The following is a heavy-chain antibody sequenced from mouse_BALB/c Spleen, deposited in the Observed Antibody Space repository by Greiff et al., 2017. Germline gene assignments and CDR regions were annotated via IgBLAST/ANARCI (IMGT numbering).Heavy chain of an antibody. J-gene: IGHJ2*01. V-gene: IGHV2-9*02. D-gene: IGHD3-1*01. Sequence: VQLQESGPGLVAPSQSLSISCTVSGFSLTSYGVHWVRQPPGKGLEWLGVIWAGGSTNYNSALMSRLSISKDNSKSQVFLKMNRLQTDDTAMYCCARDRGLTVDYWGQGTTLTVSS. CDR1: GFSLTSYG. CDR2: IWAGGST. CDR3: ARDRGLTVDY.